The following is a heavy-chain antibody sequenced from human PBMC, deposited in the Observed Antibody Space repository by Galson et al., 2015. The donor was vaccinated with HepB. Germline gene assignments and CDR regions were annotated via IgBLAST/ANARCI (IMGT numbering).Heavy chain of an antibody. D-gene: IGHD3-3*01. CDR2: INPSGGST. CDR3: ARGQLTPYYDFWSGYATSLDYYYYYYMDV. V-gene: IGHV1-46*01. CDR1: GYTFTSYC. J-gene: IGHJ6*03. Sequence: SCKASGYTFTSYCMHWVRQAPGQGLEWMGIINPSGGSTSYAQKFQGRVTMTRDTSTSTVYMELSSLRSEDTAVYYCARGQLTPYYDFWSGYATSLDYYYYYYMDVWGKGTTVTVSS.